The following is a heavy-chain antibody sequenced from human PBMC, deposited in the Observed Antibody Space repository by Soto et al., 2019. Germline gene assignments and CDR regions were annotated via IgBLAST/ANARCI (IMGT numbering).Heavy chain of an antibody. CDR1: GFTFSNFA. CDR2: AGGGDDT. D-gene: IGHD3-10*01. Sequence: GGSLRLSCAASGFTFSNFAMTWVRQAPGKGLEWVSSAGGGDDTYYADSVKGRLIISRDNSKSTLSLRLNGLRAEDTAVYYCVKDRMSYNSVWDPFDIWGQGTMVTVSS. V-gene: IGHV3-23*01. CDR3: VKDRMSYNSVWDPFDI. J-gene: IGHJ3*02.